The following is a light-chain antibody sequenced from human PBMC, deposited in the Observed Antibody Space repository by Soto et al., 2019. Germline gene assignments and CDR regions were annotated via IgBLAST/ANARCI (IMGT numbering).Light chain of an antibody. Sequence: QSALTQPASVSGSPGQSITISCTGTSSDVGGYDYVSWYQQHPGKAPKLIIYEVSNRPSGVSNRFSGSKSGNTASLPISGLQAEDEADYYCSSYTSNSPYGFGTGTKVTVL. V-gene: IGLV2-14*01. J-gene: IGLJ1*01. CDR3: SSYTSNSPYG. CDR1: SSDVGGYDY. CDR2: EVS.